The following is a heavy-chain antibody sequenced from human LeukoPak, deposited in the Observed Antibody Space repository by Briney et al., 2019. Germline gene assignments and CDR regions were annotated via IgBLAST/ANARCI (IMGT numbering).Heavy chain of an antibody. CDR1: GFTFSDHY. Sequence: GGSLRLSCAASGFTFSDHYISWIRQAPGKGLEWVSYIKSGADTIYYADSVKGRFTISRDNAKNSVYLQMNSLRAEDTAVYYCTRDRMATTPPFYHWGQGTLVTVSS. J-gene: IGHJ4*02. V-gene: IGHV3-11*04. CDR2: IKSGADTI. D-gene: IGHD5-24*01. CDR3: TRDRMATTPPFYH.